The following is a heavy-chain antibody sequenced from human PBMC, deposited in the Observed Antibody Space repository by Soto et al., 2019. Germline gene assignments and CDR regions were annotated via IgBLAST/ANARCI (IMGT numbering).Heavy chain of an antibody. Sequence: QVQLQESGPGLVEPSETLSLTCTVSGGSLTNYFWTWIRQSPGKGLEWIAYIRYNGKTGYNPSLKSRVTISLDTPKSQFSLKLTSVTAADTAIYYCARFQYTVVTPFDLWGQGTMVIVSS. D-gene: IGHD2-21*02. J-gene: IGHJ3*01. CDR1: GGSLTNYF. V-gene: IGHV4-59*01. CDR3: ARFQYTVVTPFDL. CDR2: IRYNGKT.